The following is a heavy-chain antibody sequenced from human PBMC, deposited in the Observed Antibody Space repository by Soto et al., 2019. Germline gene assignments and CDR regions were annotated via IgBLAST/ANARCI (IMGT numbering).Heavy chain of an antibody. J-gene: IGHJ6*02. V-gene: IGHV1-69*12. CDR2: IIPIFGTA. CDR1: GDTVSRFA. D-gene: IGHD2-21*01. CDR3: ARAYSHYGMDV. Sequence: QVQLVQSGTEMKKPGSSVKVSCKVSGDTVSRFAINWVRQAPGQGLEWMGGIIPIFGTANYAQKFHGRVTIHADDSTSTAYMELSSLRSQDTAVYYCARAYSHYGMDVWGQGTTITGSS.